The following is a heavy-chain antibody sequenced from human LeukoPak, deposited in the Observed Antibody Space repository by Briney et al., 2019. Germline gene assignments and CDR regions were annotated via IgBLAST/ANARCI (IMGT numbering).Heavy chain of an antibody. D-gene: IGHD1-14*01. CDR3: ASPGGFTSKLDY. J-gene: IGHJ4*02. V-gene: IGHV4-39*01. Sequence: PSETLSLTCTVSGDSMSSRNYYWAWIRQPPGKGLEWIGSFYYTGSAYYNPSLKSRVTISIDMSKNQFSLKLSAVTAADTAVYYCASPGGFTSKLDYWGQGTLVTVSS. CDR2: FYYTGSA. CDR1: GDSMSSRNYY.